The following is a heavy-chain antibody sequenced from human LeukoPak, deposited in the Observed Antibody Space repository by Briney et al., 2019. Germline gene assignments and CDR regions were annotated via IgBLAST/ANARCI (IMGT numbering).Heavy chain of an antibody. CDR1: GGTFSSYA. J-gene: IGHJ6*02. Sequence: ASVKVSCKASGGTFSSYAISWVRQAPGQGLEWIGWISAYNGNTNYAQKLQGRVTMTTDTSTSTAYMELRSLRSDDTAVYYCARRYDDYDFWSGYPIYYYYGMDVWGQGTTVTVSS. CDR3: ARRYDDYDFWSGYPIYYYYGMDV. D-gene: IGHD3-3*01. V-gene: IGHV1-18*01. CDR2: ISAYNGNT.